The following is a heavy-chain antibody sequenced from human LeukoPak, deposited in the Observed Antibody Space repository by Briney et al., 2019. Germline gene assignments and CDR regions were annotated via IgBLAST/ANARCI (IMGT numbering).Heavy chain of an antibody. D-gene: IGHD5-24*01. Sequence: SETLSLTCTVSGGSVNSGSYYWSWIRQHPGKGLEWSGYIYYTGSTYYNPSLKSRVTISLDTSKNQFSLILSSVTAADTAVYYCAREDGCSQADSWGQGILVTVSS. CDR1: GGSVNSGSYY. CDR3: AREDGCSQADS. V-gene: IGHV4-61*01. CDR2: IYYTGST. J-gene: IGHJ4*02.